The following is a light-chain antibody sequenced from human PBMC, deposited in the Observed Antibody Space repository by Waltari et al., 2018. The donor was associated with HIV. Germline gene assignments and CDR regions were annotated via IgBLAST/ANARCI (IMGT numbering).Light chain of an antibody. CDR3: QVWYSLTDPVV. CDR1: SIGRKS. V-gene: IGLV3-21*02. CDR2: DDR. Sequence: SYVLTQPPSVSVAPGQTARIPCGGNSIGRKSVHWYQQKPGQAPVLVVSDDRDRPSGIPRRFSGSKSGNTATLTISRVEAGDEADYYCQVWYSLTDPVVFGGGTKLTVL. J-gene: IGLJ2*01.